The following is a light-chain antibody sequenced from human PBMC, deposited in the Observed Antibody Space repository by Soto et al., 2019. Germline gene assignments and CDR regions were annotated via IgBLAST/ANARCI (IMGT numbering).Light chain of an antibody. CDR3: QQHHTLWT. CDR2: DAS. CDR1: QTISSW. Sequence: SPSTLPASVGDRVTITCRASQTISSWLAWYQQKPGKAPDLLIYDASRLAGGVPSRFSRSESGKEFSLTIGRLQPDDFATYFCQQHHTLWTFGQWTKVEI. V-gene: IGKV1-5*01. J-gene: IGKJ1*01.